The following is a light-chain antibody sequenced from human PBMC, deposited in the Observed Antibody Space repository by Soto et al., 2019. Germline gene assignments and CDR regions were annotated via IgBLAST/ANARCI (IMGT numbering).Light chain of an antibody. Sequence: EAVWTKSPATLSVSPGERATLSCRASQSVATNVAWYQQRPGQAPRLLIYGASKRAIGLPARFSGSGSGTEFPLTITSMHSDEFAFYCWKHDRNWAQSFGQGPKVEFK. CDR1: QSVATN. CDR2: GAS. CDR3: KHDRNWAQS. J-gene: IGKJ1*01. V-gene: IGKV3-15*01.